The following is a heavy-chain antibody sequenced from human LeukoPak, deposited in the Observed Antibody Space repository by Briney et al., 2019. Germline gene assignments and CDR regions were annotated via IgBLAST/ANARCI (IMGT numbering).Heavy chain of an antibody. J-gene: IGHJ3*02. CDR1: GFTFNSYS. D-gene: IGHD3-10*01. V-gene: IGHV3-21*01. CDR3: ARGRSITLLRGVAMSDGFDI. Sequence: GGSVRLSCAASGFTFNSYSMNWDRQAPGKGLEWVSFIDTSASYIYYGDSMKGRFTISRDNAKNSLYLQMNGLRAEDTAVYYCARGRSITLLRGVAMSDGFDIWGQGALAPVSS. CDR2: IDTSASYI.